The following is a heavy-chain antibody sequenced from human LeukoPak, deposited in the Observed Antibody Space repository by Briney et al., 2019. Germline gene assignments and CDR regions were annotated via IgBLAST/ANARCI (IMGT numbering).Heavy chain of an antibody. CDR3: ARGYYDFWSGSPFDY. Sequence: GASVKVSFKASGYTFTGYYMHWVRQAPGQGLEWMGWINPNSGGTNYAQKFQGRVTMTTDTSTSTAYMELRSLRSDDTAVYYCARGYYDFWSGSPFDYWGQGTLVTVSS. J-gene: IGHJ4*02. D-gene: IGHD3-3*01. CDR1: GYTFTGYY. V-gene: IGHV1-2*02. CDR2: INPNSGGT.